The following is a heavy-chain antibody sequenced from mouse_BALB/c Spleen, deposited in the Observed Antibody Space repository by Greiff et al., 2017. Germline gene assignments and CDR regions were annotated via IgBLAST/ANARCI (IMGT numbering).Heavy chain of an antibody. CDR1: GFNIKDTY. CDR3: GRYGAMDY. D-gene: IGHD2-14*01. Sequence: EVQLQQSGAELVKPGASVKLSCTASGFNIKDTYMHWVKQRPEQGLEWIGWIDPENGNTIYDPKFQGKASITADTSSNTAYLQLSSLTSEDTAVYYCGRYGAMDYWGQGTSVTVSS. V-gene: IGHV14-3*02. CDR2: IDPENGNT. J-gene: IGHJ4*01.